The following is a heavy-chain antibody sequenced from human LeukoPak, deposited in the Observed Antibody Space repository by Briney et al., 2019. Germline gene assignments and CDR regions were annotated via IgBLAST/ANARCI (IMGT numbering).Heavy chain of an antibody. D-gene: IGHD6-19*01. V-gene: IGHV3-23*01. J-gene: IGHJ4*02. CDR2: ISGSGGST. CDR3: AKRVAVAGTF. CDR1: GFTFSSYA. Sequence: PGGSLRLSCAASGFTFSSYAMSWVRQAPGKGLEWVSAISGSGGSTYYADAVKGRFTISRDNSKNTLYLQMNSLRAEDTAVYDCAKRVAVAGTFGGQGTLVTVSS.